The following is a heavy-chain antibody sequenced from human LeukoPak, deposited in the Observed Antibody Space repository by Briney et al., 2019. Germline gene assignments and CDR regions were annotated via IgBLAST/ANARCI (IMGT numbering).Heavy chain of an antibody. Sequence: AGSLRRSCAASGFTDSSIYMSCVRQDPGKALQWLSVIYSGGSTYYADSVKGRFTISRDNSKNTLYLQMNSLRAEDTAVYYCARDQYYYGSGTIDYWGQGTLVTVSS. V-gene: IGHV3-66*02. D-gene: IGHD3-10*01. CDR3: ARDQYYYGSGTIDY. CDR2: IYSGGST. CDR1: GFTDSSIY. J-gene: IGHJ4*02.